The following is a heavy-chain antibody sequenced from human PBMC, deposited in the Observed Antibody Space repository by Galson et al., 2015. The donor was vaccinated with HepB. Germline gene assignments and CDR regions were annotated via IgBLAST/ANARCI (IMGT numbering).Heavy chain of an antibody. CDR3: ARDLIAAAGTGWFDP. Sequence: SVKVSCKASGYTFTSYGISWVRQAPGQGLEWMGWISAYNGNTNYAQKLQGRVTMTTDTSTSTAYMELRSLRSDDTAVYYCARDLIAAAGTGWFDPWGQGTLVTVSS. CDR1: GYTFTSYG. J-gene: IGHJ5*02. D-gene: IGHD6-13*01. CDR2: ISAYNGNT. V-gene: IGHV1-18*04.